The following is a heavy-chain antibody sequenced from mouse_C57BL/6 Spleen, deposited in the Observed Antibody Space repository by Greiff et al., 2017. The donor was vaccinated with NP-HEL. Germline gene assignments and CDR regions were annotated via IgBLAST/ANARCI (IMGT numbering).Heavy chain of an antibody. J-gene: IGHJ2*01. V-gene: IGHV1-15*01. CDR3: TRYTTVVAPLGY. Sequence: VQVVESGAELVRPGASVTLSCKASGYTFTDYEMHWVKQTPVHGLEWIGAIDPETGGTAYNQKFKGKAILTADKSSSTAYMELRSLTSEDSAVYYCTRYTTVVAPLGYWGQGTTLTVSS. CDR2: IDPETGGT. CDR1: GYTFTDYE. D-gene: IGHD1-1*01.